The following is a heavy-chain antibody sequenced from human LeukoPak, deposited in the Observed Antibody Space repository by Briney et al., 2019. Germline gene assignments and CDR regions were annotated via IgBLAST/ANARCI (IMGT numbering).Heavy chain of an antibody. J-gene: IGHJ4*02. V-gene: IGHV4-31*01. D-gene: IGHD3-22*01. CDR3: ARAYDSSGYYYYYYFDN. Sequence: PSETLSLTCTVSGGSIRSGDYYWSWIRQRPGKGLEWIGYINHSGSTYYNPSLKSPAIISIDTSENQFSVKLTSVTAADTAVYYCARAYDSSGYYYYYYFDNWGKGTLVTVSS. CDR2: INHSGST. CDR1: GGSIRSGDYY.